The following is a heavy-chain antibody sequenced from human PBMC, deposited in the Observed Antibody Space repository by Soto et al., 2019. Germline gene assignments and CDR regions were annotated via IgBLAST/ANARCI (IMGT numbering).Heavy chain of an antibody. D-gene: IGHD6-13*01. CDR1: VGSIKSAGNY. Sequence: ALSVTCAVSVGSIKSAGNYWKWILQHPGKDLEWMGYIYYGGATNYNPSLKSRLIISIDTSKNQFSLRLSSVTAADTAVYFCARDSTIAARAFDIWGQGTTVTVSS. CDR2: IYYGGAT. CDR3: ARDSTIAARAFDI. V-gene: IGHV4-31*11. J-gene: IGHJ3*02.